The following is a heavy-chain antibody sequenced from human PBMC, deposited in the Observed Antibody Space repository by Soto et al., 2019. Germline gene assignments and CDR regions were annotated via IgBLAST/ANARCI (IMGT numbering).Heavy chain of an antibody. CDR3: AKDLIGGSLDY. D-gene: IGHD2-15*01. V-gene: IGHV3-30*18. CDR1: GFTFSSYG. Sequence: QVQLVESGGGVVQPGRSLRLSCAASGFTFSSYGMHWVRQAPGKGLEWVAVISYDGSNKYYADSVKGRFTISRDNSKNTLYLQMNSLRAEDTAVYYCAKDLIGGSLDYWGQGTLVTVSS. CDR2: ISYDGSNK. J-gene: IGHJ4*02.